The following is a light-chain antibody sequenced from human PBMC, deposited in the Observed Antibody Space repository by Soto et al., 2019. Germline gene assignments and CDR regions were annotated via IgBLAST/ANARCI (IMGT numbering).Light chain of an antibody. CDR3: CSYTGSYTWV. CDR1: SSDVGAYRY. Sequence: QSALTQPRSVSGSPGQSVTISCTRTSSDVGAYRYVSWYQHYSGEAPKVMIYVVTQRPSGVLDRFSGTKSGNTASLPISGLHAEDEADYYCCSYTGSYTWVCGSGTKVTVL. CDR2: VVT. V-gene: IGLV2-11*01. J-gene: IGLJ1*01.